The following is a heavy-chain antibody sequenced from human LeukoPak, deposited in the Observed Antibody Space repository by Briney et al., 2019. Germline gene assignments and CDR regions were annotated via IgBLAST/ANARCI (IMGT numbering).Heavy chain of an antibody. V-gene: IGHV1-8*02. CDR3: ARGMRSVAGRRWFDP. J-gene: IGHJ5*02. Sequence: ASVKVSCKASGYTFTGYYMHWVRQATGQGLEWMGWMNPNSGNTGYAQKFQGRVTMTRNTSISTAYMELSSLRSEDTAVYYCARGMRSVAGRRWFDPWGQGTLVTVSS. CDR2: MNPNSGNT. D-gene: IGHD6-19*01. CDR1: GYTFTGYY.